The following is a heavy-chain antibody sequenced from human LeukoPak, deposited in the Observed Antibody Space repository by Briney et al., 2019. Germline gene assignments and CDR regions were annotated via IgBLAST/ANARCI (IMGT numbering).Heavy chain of an antibody. V-gene: IGHV3-21*05. CDR1: GFTFSSCS. CDR2: ISSSSSYT. J-gene: IGHJ4*02. Sequence: GGSLRLSCAASGFTFSSCSMNWVRQAPRKGLECVSYISSSSSYTNYADSVKGRFTISRDNAKNSLYLQMNSLRDEDTAVYYCARTYETSGYYTPLLGYWGQGTLVTVSS. D-gene: IGHD3-22*01. CDR3: ARTYETSGYYTPLLGY.